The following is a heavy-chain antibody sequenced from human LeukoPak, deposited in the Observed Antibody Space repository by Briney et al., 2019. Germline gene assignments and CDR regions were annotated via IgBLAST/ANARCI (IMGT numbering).Heavy chain of an antibody. D-gene: IGHD5-18*01. CDR1: GFTFSTYA. J-gene: IGHJ3*02. CDR3: AKDQLTGGYNYGYGTFDI. CDR2: ISGRDGYT. V-gene: IGHV3-23*01. Sequence: GGSLRLSCAASGFTFSTYAMSWVRQAPGKGLEWVSIISGRDGYTHYADAVKGRSTISRDNSKNTLYLRMNSLRAEDTAVYYCAKDQLTGGYNYGYGTFDILGQGTMVTVSS.